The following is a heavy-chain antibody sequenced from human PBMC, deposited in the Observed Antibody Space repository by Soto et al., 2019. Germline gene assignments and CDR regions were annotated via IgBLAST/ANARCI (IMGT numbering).Heavy chain of an antibody. CDR2: IYYSGST. J-gene: IGHJ6*03. V-gene: IGHV4-59*08. D-gene: IGHD5-18*01. CDR3: ARGDTAMVRHYYYYYMDV. CDR1: GGSISSYY. Sequence: PSETMSLTCTVSGGSISSYYWSWIRQPPGKGLEWIGYIYYSGSTNYNPSLKSRVTISVDTSKNQFSLKLSSVTAADTAVYYCARGDTAMVRHYYYYYMDVWGKGTTVTVSS.